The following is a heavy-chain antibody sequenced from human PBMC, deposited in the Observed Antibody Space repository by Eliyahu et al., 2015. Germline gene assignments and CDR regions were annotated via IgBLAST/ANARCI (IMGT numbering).Heavy chain of an antibody. CDR2: MNPNSGNT. J-gene: IGHJ3*02. V-gene: IGHV1-8*01. CDR1: GYXFTSYD. Sequence: QVQLVQSGAEVKKPGASVKVSCKASGYXFTSYDINWVRQATGQGLEWMGWMNPNSGNTGYAQKFQGRVTMTRNTSISTAYMELSSLRSEDTAVYYCATSVAWPNGGAFDIWGQGTMVTVSS. D-gene: IGHD4-23*01. CDR3: ATSVAWPNGGAFDI.